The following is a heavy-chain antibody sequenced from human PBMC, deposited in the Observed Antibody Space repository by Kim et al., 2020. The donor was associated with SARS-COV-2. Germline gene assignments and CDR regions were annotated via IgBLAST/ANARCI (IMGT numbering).Heavy chain of an antibody. CDR3: VKGGAH. J-gene: IGHJ4*02. Sequence: DGGRTGYAESLKGRFTISRDNAKHTVNLQMNSLRGDDTAVYYCVKGGAHWGQGSLVTVSS. D-gene: IGHD2-15*01. V-gene: IGHV3-74*01. CDR2: DGGRT.